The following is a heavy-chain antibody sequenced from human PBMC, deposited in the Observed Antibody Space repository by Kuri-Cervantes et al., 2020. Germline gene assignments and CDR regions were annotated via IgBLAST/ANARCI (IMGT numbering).Heavy chain of an antibody. J-gene: IGHJ4*02. D-gene: IGHD5-24*01. CDR3: AGTRMVEMVLGVGY. V-gene: IGHV4-61*02. Sequence: SETLSLTCTVSGGSISSGSYYRSWIRQPAGKGLEWIGRIYTSGSTNYNPSLKSRVTISVDTSKNQFSLKLSSVTAADTAVYYCAGTRMVEMVLGVGYWGQGTLVTVSS. CDR2: IYTSGST. CDR1: GGSISSGSYY.